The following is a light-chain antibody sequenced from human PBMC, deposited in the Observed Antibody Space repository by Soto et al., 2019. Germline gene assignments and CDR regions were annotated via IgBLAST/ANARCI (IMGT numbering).Light chain of an antibody. CDR3: QSHDSNKNWV. CDR2: NTT. CDR1: SGSVSTSYY. V-gene: IGLV8-61*01. J-gene: IGLJ3*02. Sequence: QTVVTQEPSFSVSPGGTVILTCGLTSGSVSTSYYPSWYQQSPGLAPRTLIYNTTTRSSGVPDRFSGSIDSSSKSASLIISGLQIEDEADYYCQSHDSNKNWVFGGGTQLTVL.